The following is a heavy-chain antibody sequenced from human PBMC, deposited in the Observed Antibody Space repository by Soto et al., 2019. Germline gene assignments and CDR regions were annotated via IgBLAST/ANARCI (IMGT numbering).Heavy chain of an antibody. CDR1: CASVSSPGYH. CDR2: IYYSGRT. D-gene: IGHD2-21*01. CDR3: ATEDCFNSRNNLKDV. J-gene: IGHJ6*02. V-gene: IGHV4-31*03. Sequence: PSETLSLTCSVACASVSSPGYHWNWIRQHPGKGLEWIGDIYYSGRTTYNPSLNSRVTISIDTSQNNFSLKLRYVTAADTTVYYCATEDCFNSRNNLKDVWGQGATVTVSS.